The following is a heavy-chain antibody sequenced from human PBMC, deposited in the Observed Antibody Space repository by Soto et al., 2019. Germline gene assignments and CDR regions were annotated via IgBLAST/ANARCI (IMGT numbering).Heavy chain of an antibody. J-gene: IGHJ6*02. CDR3: ARDNPTGGVGYYYYGMDV. CDR2: IYYSGST. Sequence: PSDTLSLTCTVSGGSISSGGYYWSWIRQHPGKGLEWIGYIYYSGSTYYNPSLKSRVTISVDTSKNQFSLKLSSVTAADTAVYYCARDNPTGGVGYYYYGMDVWGQGTTVTVSS. CDR1: GGSISSGGYY. D-gene: IGHD1-26*01. V-gene: IGHV4-31*03.